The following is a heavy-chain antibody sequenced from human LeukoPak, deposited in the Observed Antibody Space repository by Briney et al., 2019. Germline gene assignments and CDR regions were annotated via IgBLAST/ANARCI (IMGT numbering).Heavy chain of an antibody. CDR1: GGSISSGGYS. D-gene: IGHD3-16*01. CDR3: ATQGASSNFDY. J-gene: IGHJ4*02. V-gene: IGHV4-30-2*01. CDR2: IYHSGST. Sequence: ASETLSLTCAVSGGSISSGGYSWSWIRQPPGKGLEWIGYIYHSGSTYYNPSLKSRVTISVDTSKNQFSLKLSSVTAADTAVYYCATQGASSNFDYWGQGTLVTVSS.